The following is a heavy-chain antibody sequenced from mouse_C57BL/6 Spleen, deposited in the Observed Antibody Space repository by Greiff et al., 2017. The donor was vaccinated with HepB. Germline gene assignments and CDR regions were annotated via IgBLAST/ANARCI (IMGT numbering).Heavy chain of an antibody. Sequence: QVQLQQPGAELVRPGTSVKVSCKASGYAFTNYLIEWVKQRPGQGLEWIGVINPGSGGTNYNEKFKGKATLTADKSSSTAYMQLSSLTSEDSAVYFCARWGSSGYGFAYWGQGTLVTVSA. D-gene: IGHD3-2*02. CDR2: INPGSGGT. J-gene: IGHJ3*01. CDR3: ARWGSSGYGFAY. CDR1: GYAFTNYL. V-gene: IGHV1-54*01.